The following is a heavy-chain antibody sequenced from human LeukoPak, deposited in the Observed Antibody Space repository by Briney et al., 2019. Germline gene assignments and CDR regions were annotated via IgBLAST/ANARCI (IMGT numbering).Heavy chain of an antibody. CDR2: INSDGSST. CDR3: AKVPSYFYGSGSSLDY. Sequence: GGSLRLSCAASGFTLSTYWMHWVRQAPGKGLVWVTRINSDGSSTNYADSVKGRFTISRDNAKNTLYLQMNSLRAEDTAVYYCAKVPSYFYGSGSSLDYWGQGTLVTVSS. CDR1: GFTLSTYW. V-gene: IGHV3-74*01. J-gene: IGHJ4*02. D-gene: IGHD3-10*01.